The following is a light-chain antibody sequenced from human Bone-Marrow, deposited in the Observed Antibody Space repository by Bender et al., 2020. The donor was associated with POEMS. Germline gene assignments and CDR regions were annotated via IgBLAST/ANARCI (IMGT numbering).Light chain of an antibody. Sequence: QSALTQPAYVSGSPGQSITISCAGTSSDVGRYNYVSWYQQHPGKAPKLIIFAVTDRPSGVSDRFSGSKSGNTASLTISGLQAEDEANYYCASYTRGSTLVVFCGGTELTVL. CDR1: SSDVGRYNY. CDR3: ASYTRGSTLVV. J-gene: IGLJ2*01. V-gene: IGLV2-14*03. CDR2: AVT.